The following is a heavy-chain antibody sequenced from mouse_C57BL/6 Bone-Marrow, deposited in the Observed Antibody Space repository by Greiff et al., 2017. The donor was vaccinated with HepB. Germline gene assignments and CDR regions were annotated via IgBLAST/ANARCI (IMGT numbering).Heavy chain of an antibody. J-gene: IGHJ2*01. D-gene: IGHD1-1*01. V-gene: IGHV14-2*01. CDR2: IDPEDGET. CDR1: GFNIKDYY. Sequence: EVQLQESGAELVKPGASVKLSCTASGFNIKDYYMHWVKQRTEQGLEWIGRIDPEDGETKYAPKFQGKATLTGDKPSSTAYMQLSSLTSEDSAVYYCARSADGSSYFDYWGQGTTLTVSS. CDR3: ARSADGSSYFDY.